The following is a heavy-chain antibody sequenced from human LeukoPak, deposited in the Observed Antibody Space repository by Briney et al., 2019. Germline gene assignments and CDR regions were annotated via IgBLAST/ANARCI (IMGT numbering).Heavy chain of an antibody. D-gene: IGHD2-2*01. CDR1: GFTFSSYW. V-gene: IGHV3-7*03. Sequence: PGGSLRLSCAASGFTFSSYWMSWVRQAPGKGLEWVANIKQDGSEKYYVDSVKGRFTISRDNAKNTLYLQMNSLRAEDTAVYYCAKDRLEGYCSSTSCYWDGAFDIWGQGTMVTVSS. CDR3: AKDRLEGYCSSTSCYWDGAFDI. CDR2: IKQDGSEK. J-gene: IGHJ3*02.